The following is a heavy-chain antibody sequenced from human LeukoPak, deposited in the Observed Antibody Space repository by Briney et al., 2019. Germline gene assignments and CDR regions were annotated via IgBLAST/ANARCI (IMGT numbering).Heavy chain of an antibody. CDR3: ATAGGYYGDY. CDR1: GXXLXXLS. J-gene: IGHJ4*02. CDR2: FDPEDGET. Sequence: KXXCKVSGXXLXXLSXHWVRQXPXKGLEWMGGFDPEDGETIYAQKFQGRVTMTEDTSTDTAYMELSSLRSEDTAVYYCATAGGYYGDYWGQGTLVTVSS. V-gene: IGHV1-24*01. D-gene: IGHD3-22*01.